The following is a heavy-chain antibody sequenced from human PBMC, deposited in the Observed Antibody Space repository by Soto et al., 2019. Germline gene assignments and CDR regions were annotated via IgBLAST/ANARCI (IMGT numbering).Heavy chain of an antibody. CDR1: GGSISSSSYY. D-gene: IGHD3-10*01. CDR2: IYYSGST. CDR3: ARGSKLKYYYGSGSYYNPYYYYGMDV. J-gene: IGHJ6*02. V-gene: IGHV4-39*01. Sequence: SETLSLTCTVSGGSISSSSYYWGWIRQPPGKGLEWIGSIYYSGSTYYNPSLKSRVTISVDTSKNQFSLKLSSVTAADTAVYYCARGSKLKYYYGSGSYYNPYYYYGMDVWGQVTTVTV.